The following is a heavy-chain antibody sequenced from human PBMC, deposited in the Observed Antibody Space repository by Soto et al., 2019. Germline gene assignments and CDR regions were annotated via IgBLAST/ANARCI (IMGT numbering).Heavy chain of an antibody. CDR3: ATSSPANYYYGVDV. Sequence: VKVSCKVSGYIVTKLSMHWVRQAPGKGLEWMGGFDPEDGETVYAQKFQGRVTMTEDRSTDTAYLELSSLRSEDTAVYYCATSSPANYYYGVDVWGQGTTVTVS. D-gene: IGHD2-2*01. J-gene: IGHJ6*02. CDR1: GYIVTKLS. V-gene: IGHV1-24*01. CDR2: FDPEDGET.